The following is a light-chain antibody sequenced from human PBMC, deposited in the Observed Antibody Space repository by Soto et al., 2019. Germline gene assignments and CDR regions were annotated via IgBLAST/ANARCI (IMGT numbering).Light chain of an antibody. CDR3: QKYNHAPRT. J-gene: IGKJ1*01. CDR2: AAS. CDR1: QGISNY. V-gene: IGKV1-27*01. Sequence: DIQMTQSPSSLSASVGDTVTITCRASQGISNYLAWYQQKPGQVPNLLIYAASTLQSGVPSLFSGSGSGTDCTLTSSSLRPEDVATYYCQKYNHAPRTFGQGTKVEI.